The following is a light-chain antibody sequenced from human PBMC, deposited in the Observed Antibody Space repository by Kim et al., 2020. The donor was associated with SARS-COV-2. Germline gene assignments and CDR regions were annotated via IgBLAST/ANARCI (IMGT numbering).Light chain of an antibody. CDR3: QSYDSSNHVV. V-gene: IGLV6-57*03. CDR1: RGSIASND. Sequence: TVTIASTRGRGSIASNDVKGYQHRPGRAPTTVIYEDNQRPSGVPDRFSGCIDSSSNSASLTISGLKTEDEDDYYCQSYDSSNHVVFGGGTQLTVL. J-gene: IGLJ2*01. CDR2: EDN.